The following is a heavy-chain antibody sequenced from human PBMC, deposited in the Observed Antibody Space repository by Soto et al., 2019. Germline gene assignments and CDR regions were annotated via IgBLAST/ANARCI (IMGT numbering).Heavy chain of an antibody. CDR3: ARSGSSYGPNPLLY. CDR2: IYYSGGT. Sequence: QVQLQESGPGLVKPSQTLSLTCTVSGGSISSGGYYWSWIRQHPGKGLEWIGYIYYSGGTYYNPSLKSRVTVSVDTSKDQFSLKLSSVTAADTAVYYWARSGSSYGPNPLLYWGQGTLVTVSS. CDR1: GGSISSGGYY. V-gene: IGHV4-31*03. D-gene: IGHD5-18*01. J-gene: IGHJ4*02.